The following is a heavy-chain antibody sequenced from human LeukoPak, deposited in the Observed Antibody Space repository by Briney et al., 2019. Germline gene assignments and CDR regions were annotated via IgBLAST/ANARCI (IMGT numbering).Heavy chain of an antibody. D-gene: IGHD2-15*01. CDR3: ARVGGYIGY. CDR1: GGSFSGYY. V-gene: IGHV4-34*01. J-gene: IGHJ4*02. CDR2: INHSGST. Sequence: SETLSLTCAVYGGSFSGYYWSWIRQPPGKGLEWIGEINHSGSTNYNPSLRSRVTISVDTSKNQFSLKLSSVTAADTAVYYCARVGGYIGYWGQGTLVTVSS.